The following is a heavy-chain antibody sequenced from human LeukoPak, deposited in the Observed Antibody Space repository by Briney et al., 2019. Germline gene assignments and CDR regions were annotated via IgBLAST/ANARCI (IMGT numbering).Heavy chain of an antibody. V-gene: IGHV3-33*06. D-gene: IGHD2-2*01. Sequence: PGGSLRLSCAASGFTFSSYGMHWVRQAPGKGLEWVAVIWYDGSNKYYADSVKGRLTISRDNSKNTLYLQMNSLRAEDTAVYYCAKDLAVVVPDYGMDVWGQGTTVTVSS. J-gene: IGHJ6*02. CDR1: GFTFSSYG. CDR2: IWYDGSNK. CDR3: AKDLAVVVPDYGMDV.